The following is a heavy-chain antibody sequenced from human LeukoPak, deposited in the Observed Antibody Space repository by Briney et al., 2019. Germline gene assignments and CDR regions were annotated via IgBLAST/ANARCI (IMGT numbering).Heavy chain of an antibody. V-gene: IGHV4-39*07. Sequence: SSETLSLTCTVSGGSISSSSYYWGWIRQPPGKGLEWIGSIYYSGSTYYSPSLKSRVTMSIDTSKNQFSLKLSSVTAADTAVYYCARRGSGLNWFDPWGQGTLVTVSS. D-gene: IGHD6-19*01. CDR2: IYYSGST. CDR3: ARRGSGLNWFDP. CDR1: GGSISSSSYY. J-gene: IGHJ5*02.